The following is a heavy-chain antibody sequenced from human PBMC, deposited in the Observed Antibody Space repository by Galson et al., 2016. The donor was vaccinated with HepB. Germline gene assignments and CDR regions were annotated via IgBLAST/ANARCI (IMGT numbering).Heavy chain of an antibody. D-gene: IGHD3-3*01. V-gene: IGHV1-46*01. CDR3: ARVGVHLGVVTPLNAFDI. CDR1: GYTFTTYY. J-gene: IGHJ3*02. CDR2: IDPAGGNT. Sequence: SVKVSCKAFGYTFTTYYIHWVRQAPGQGLEWMGVIDPAGGNTVYAPRFRGRVTMTRDTSTSTVYMELGSLTSDDSAVYYCARVGVHLGVVTPLNAFDIWGQGTMVTV.